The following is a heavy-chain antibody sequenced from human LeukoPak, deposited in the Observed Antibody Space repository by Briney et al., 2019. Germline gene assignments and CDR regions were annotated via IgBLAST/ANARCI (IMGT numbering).Heavy chain of an antibody. CDR3: ASRLVTAGGWFDP. CDR1: GFTFSSYS. J-gene: IGHJ5*02. CDR2: ISSSGSTI. V-gene: IGHV3-48*02. D-gene: IGHD2-21*02. Sequence: GGSLRLSCAASGFTFSSYSMNWVRQAPGKGLEWVSYISSSGSTIYYADSAKGRFTISRDNAKNSLYLQMNSLRDEDTAVYYCASRLVTAGGWFDPWGQGTLATVSS.